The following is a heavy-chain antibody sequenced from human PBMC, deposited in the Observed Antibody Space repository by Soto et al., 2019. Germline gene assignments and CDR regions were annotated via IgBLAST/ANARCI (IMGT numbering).Heavy chain of an antibody. Sequence: SQTLSLTCAISGDSVSSNSAAWNWIRQSPSRGLEWLGRTYYRFKWYNDYAVSVKSRITINQDTSKNQFSLQLKSVTPEDTAVNYCARANRLSIAGRWLQEGVGYYYYYGMDVWGQGTTVTVSS. D-gene: IGHD6-6*01. CDR2: TYYRFKWYN. V-gene: IGHV6-1*01. CDR3: ARANRLSIAGRWLQEGVGYYYYYGMDV. CDR1: GDSVSSNSAA. J-gene: IGHJ6*02.